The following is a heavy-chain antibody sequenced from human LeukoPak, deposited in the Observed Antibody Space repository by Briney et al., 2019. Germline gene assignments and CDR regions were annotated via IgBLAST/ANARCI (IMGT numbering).Heavy chain of an antibody. J-gene: IGHJ6*02. CDR3: ARAISPVAYYGMDV. CDR2: INPGGGST. Sequence: GESLKISCKGSGYSFTSYWIGWVRQAPGQGLDWMGIINPGGGSTSYAQKFQGRVTMTRDTSTSTVYMQLSSLRSEDTAVYYCARAISPVAYYGMDVWGQGTTVTVSS. D-gene: IGHD3-3*01. V-gene: IGHV1-46*01. CDR1: GYSFTSYW.